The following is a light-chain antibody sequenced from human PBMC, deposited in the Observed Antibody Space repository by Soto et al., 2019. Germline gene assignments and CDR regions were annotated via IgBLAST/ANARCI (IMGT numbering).Light chain of an antibody. J-gene: IGLJ2*01. Sequence: QSVLTQPRSVSGSPGQSVTISCTGTSSDVGGYNHVSWHQQHPGKAPKLMIYDVTERPSGVPDRFSGSKSGNTASLTISGLQAEDEADYYCCSYAGSYTLVFGGGTKLTVL. V-gene: IGLV2-11*01. CDR1: SSDVGGYNH. CDR3: CSYAGSYTLV. CDR2: DVT.